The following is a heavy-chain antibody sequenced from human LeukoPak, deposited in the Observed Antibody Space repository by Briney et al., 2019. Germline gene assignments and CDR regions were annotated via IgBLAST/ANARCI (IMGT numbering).Heavy chain of an antibody. V-gene: IGHV4-61*10. CDR2: LYKSGST. CDR3: ARDFSAAFDI. D-gene: IGHD2/OR15-2a*01. Sequence: SETLSLTCTVSGGSISSGSYYWSWIRQPAGKGLEWIGRLYKSGSTNYNPSLKSRVTISVDTSKNQFSLKLSSVTAADTAVYYCARDFSAAFDIWGQGTMVTVSS. J-gene: IGHJ3*02. CDR1: GGSISSGSYY.